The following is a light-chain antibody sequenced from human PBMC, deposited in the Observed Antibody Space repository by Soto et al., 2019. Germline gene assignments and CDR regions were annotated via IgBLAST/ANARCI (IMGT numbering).Light chain of an antibody. CDR2: KAS. CDR1: QSISTW. J-gene: IGKJ4*01. V-gene: IGKV1-5*03. CDR3: QQYNTYPLT. Sequence: DIQMTQSPSTLSASVGDRVTITCLASQSISTWLAWYQQKPGKAPRLLIYKASNLEGGVPSRFSGSGSGTEFTITISSLHPDDFATYYCQQYNTYPLTFGGGTKVDI.